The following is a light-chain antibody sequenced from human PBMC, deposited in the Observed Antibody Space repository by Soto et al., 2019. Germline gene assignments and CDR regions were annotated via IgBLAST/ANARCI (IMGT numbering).Light chain of an antibody. V-gene: IGKV3-20*01. CDR2: GAS. CDR1: QSVSSNY. Sequence: EIVLTQSPGTLSLSPGERAPLSCRARQSVSSNYLAWYQQKPGQAPRLLIYGASSRATGIPDRFSGSGSGTDFTLTIRRLEPEDFAVYYCQQYGSSYPWTFGQGTKVDIK. J-gene: IGKJ1*01. CDR3: QQYGSSYPWT.